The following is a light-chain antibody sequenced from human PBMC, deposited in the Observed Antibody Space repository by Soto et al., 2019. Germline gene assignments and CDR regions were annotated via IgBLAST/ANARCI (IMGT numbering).Light chain of an antibody. J-gene: IGKJ1*01. Sequence: EIVMTQSPATLSVSPGERATLSCRASQSVSSNLAWYQQKLGQAPRLLIYGASTRATGIPDRFSGSGSGTDFTLIISSLQSEDFAVYYCQQYNDWPPWTFGQGTKVEIK. CDR1: QSVSSN. CDR2: GAS. V-gene: IGKV3-15*01. CDR3: QQYNDWPPWT.